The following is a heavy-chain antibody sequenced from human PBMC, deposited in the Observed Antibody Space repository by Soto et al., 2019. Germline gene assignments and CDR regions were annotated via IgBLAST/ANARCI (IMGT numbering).Heavy chain of an antibody. Sequence: QVQLVQSGAEVKKPGASVKVSCKASGYTFTSYAMHWVRQAPGQRLEWMGWINAGNGNTKYSQKFQGRVTITRDTSASTAYMELSSRRSEDTAVYYCARDLVNATTVPHSDYRGQGTLVTVSS. J-gene: IGHJ4*02. CDR3: ARDLVNATTVPHSDY. V-gene: IGHV1-3*01. CDR1: GYTFTSYA. D-gene: IGHD4-17*01. CDR2: INAGNGNT.